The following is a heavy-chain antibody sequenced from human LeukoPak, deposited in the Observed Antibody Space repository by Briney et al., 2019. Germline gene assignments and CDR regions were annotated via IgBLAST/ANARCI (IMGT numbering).Heavy chain of an antibody. CDR1: GFTFSNYA. Sequence: PGESLRLSCGASGFTFSNYAMTWVRQAPGKGLEWVSSISHTGGSTYYVGSVKGRFTISRDNSKNTVYLQMNSLRAEDTAVYYCTKGNRGIFSHPYYYGIDVWGQGTTVTVSS. V-gene: IGHV3-23*01. D-gene: IGHD2-15*01. CDR3: TKGNRGIFSHPYYYGIDV. J-gene: IGHJ6*02. CDR2: ISHTGGST.